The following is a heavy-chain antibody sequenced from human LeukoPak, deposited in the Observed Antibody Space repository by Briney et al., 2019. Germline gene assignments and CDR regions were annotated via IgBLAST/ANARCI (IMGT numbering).Heavy chain of an antibody. D-gene: IGHD3-10*01. CDR2: ISWDGGST. Sequence: PGGSLSLSCAASGFTFADYAMHWVRQAPGKGLEWVSLISWDGGSTYYADSVKGRFTISRDNSKNSLYLQMNSLRAEDTALYYCAKAFGEFSQFDYWRQGTLVTVSS. J-gene: IGHJ4*02. V-gene: IGHV3-43D*04. CDR1: GFTFADYA. CDR3: AKAFGEFSQFDY.